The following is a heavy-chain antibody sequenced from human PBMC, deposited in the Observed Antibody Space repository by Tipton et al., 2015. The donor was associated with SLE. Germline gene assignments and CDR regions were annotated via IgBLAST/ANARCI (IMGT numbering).Heavy chain of an antibody. Sequence: TLSLTCTVSGGSISSHYWSWIRQPPGKGLEWIGYIYYSGSTNYNPSLKSRVTISVDTSRNQFSLKLSSVTAADTAVYYCASRAGAAAASWGQGTLVTVSS. CDR3: ASRAGAAAAS. D-gene: IGHD6-13*01. CDR1: GGSISSHY. V-gene: IGHV4-59*11. J-gene: IGHJ5*02. CDR2: IYYSGST.